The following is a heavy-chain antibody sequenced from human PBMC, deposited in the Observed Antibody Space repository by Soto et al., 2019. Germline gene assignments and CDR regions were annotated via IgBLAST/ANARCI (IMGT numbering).Heavy chain of an antibody. J-gene: IGHJ4*02. V-gene: IGHV4-59*01. CDR1: GGSISCYY. Sequence: SETLSLTCTVSGGSISCYYWSWIRQPPGKGLEWSGYIYYSGITDYNPSLRSRVTISVDTSKSEFSLKLSSVTAADTAVYYCARGGGVYYFDYWGQGTLVTVSS. CDR2: IYYSGIT. D-gene: IGHD2-8*02. CDR3: ARGGGVYYFDY.